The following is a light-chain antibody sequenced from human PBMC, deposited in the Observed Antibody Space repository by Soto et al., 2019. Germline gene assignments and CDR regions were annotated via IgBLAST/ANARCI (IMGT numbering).Light chain of an antibody. CDR3: QQRSNWPT. J-gene: IGKJ1*01. V-gene: IGKV3-11*01. CDR1: QTVIRN. Sequence: EIVMTQSPATLSVSPGERATLSCRASQTVIRNLAWYQQKPGQAPRLLIYDASNRATGIPARFSGSGSGTDFTLTISSLEPEDFAVYYCQQRSNWPTFGQGTKVDIK. CDR2: DAS.